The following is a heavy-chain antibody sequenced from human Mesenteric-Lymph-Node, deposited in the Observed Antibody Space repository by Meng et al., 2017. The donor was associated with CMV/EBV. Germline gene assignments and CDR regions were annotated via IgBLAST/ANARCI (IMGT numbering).Heavy chain of an antibody. CDR1: GFIVSSNY. D-gene: IGHD2-2*01. CDR3: AKKGRYCSSSSCPPDTFDV. J-gene: IGHJ3*01. Sequence: GGSLRLSCAASGFIVSSNYMSWVRQAPGKGLEWVAVVSRDGNHIDYADSVEGRFTVSRDNSKNTLYLQMSSLRDEDTAVYYCAKKGRYCSSSSCPPDTFDVWGQGTMVTVSS. CDR2: VSRDGNHI. V-gene: IGHV3-30*18.